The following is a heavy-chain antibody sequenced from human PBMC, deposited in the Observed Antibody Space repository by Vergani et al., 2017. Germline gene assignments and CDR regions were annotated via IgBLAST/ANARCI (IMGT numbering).Heavy chain of an antibody. V-gene: IGHV3-21*06. CDR3: ASSKDPGTVDY. CDR1: GFTFSTYS. J-gene: IGHJ4*02. CDR2: ISGRSNYI. D-gene: IGHD2-2*01. Sequence: EVQLQESGGGLVKPGGSLRFSCAASGFTFSTYSINWVRQAPGKGLEWVSSISGRSNYIYYADSLKGRFTISRDNSKNSVYLQMNSLRAEDTAIYYCASSKDPGTVDYWGQGTLVTVSS.